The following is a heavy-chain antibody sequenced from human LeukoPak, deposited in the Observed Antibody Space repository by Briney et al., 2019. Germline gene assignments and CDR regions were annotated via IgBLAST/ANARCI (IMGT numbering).Heavy chain of an antibody. CDR1: GGSFSGYY. CDR2: INHSGST. CDR3: ARGRLVYDFWSGGDIGHNWFDP. J-gene: IGHJ5*02. D-gene: IGHD3-3*01. V-gene: IGHV4-34*01. Sequence: PSETLSLTCAVYGGSFSGYYWSWIRQPPGKGLEWIGEINHSGSTNYNPSLKSRVTISVDMSKNQFSLKLSSVTAADTAVYYCARGRLVYDFWSGGDIGHNWFDPWGQGTLVTVSS.